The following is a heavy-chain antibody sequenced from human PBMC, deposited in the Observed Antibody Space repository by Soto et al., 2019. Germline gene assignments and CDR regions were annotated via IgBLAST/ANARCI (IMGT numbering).Heavy chain of an antibody. Sequence: SETLSLTCTVSGGSISSYYWSWIRQPPGKGLEWIGYIYYSGNTNYNPSLKSRVTISVDTSKNQFSLKLNSVTAADTAVYYRARNVDTARAYYFDYWGQGTLVTVSS. J-gene: IGHJ4*02. CDR2: IYYSGNT. D-gene: IGHD5-18*01. CDR3: ARNVDTARAYYFDY. V-gene: IGHV4-59*01. CDR1: GGSISSYY.